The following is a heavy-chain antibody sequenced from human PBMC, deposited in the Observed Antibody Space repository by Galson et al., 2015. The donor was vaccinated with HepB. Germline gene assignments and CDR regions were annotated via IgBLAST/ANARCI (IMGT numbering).Heavy chain of an antibody. D-gene: IGHD5-24*01. CDR3: ARGQFPGYFDY. CDR2: ISYDGSNK. V-gene: IGHV3-30-3*01. Sequence: SLRHYCADYGFTYSSHAMHWVPQAPGKGLEWVAVISYDGSNKYYATSVKGRFTISRDNSKNTLYLQMNSLRAEDTAVYYCARGQFPGYFDYWGQGTLVTVSS. J-gene: IGHJ4*02. CDR1: GFTYSSHA.